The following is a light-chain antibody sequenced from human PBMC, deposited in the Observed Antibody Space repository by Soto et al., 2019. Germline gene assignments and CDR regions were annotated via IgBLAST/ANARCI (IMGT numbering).Light chain of an antibody. J-gene: IGKJ1*01. Sequence: EIVLTQSPSTLSVSPGERVILSCRASQSVDISLAWYQQKPGQAPRLLIYGASTRATDMPGTFSGSGSGTEFTLTITSLRPEDFGVYYCQQYRSWPRTFGQGTKVEIK. CDR1: QSVDIS. CDR2: GAS. V-gene: IGKV3-15*01. CDR3: QQYRSWPRT.